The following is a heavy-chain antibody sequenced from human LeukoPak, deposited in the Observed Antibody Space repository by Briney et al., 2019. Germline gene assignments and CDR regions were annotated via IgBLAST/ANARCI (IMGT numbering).Heavy chain of an antibody. CDR2: INHSGST. V-gene: IGHV4-34*01. D-gene: IGHD6-13*01. CDR1: GGSFSGYY. Sequence: SETLSLTCAVYGGSFSGYYWSWIRQPPGKGLEWIGEINHSGSTNYNPSLKSRVTISVDTSKNQFSLKLSSVTAADTAVYYCARAKIRIAAAGTDPCGQGTLVTVSS. CDR3: ARAKIRIAAAGTDP. J-gene: IGHJ5*02.